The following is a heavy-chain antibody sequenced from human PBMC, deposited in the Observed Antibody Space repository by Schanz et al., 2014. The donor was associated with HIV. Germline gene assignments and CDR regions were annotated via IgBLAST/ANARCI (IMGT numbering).Heavy chain of an antibody. CDR1: GYTFTGYY. J-gene: IGHJ5*01. Sequence: QVQLVQSGAEVKKPGASVKVSCKASGYTFTGYYMHWVRQAPGQGLEWMGWIYPNSGGTDYAQKFQGRVTMTRDTSLTTAYMELTRLRYDDTAVYYCAKSRFQLHWFDSWGQGTLVTVSS. V-gene: IGHV1-2*02. CDR2: IYPNSGGT. D-gene: IGHD2-2*01. CDR3: AKSRFQLHWFDS.